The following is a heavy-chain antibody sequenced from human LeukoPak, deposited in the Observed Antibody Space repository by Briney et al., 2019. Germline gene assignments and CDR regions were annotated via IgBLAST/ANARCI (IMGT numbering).Heavy chain of an antibody. J-gene: IGHJ4*02. CDR3: ARDGISEQQLAN. Sequence: GASVKVSCKASGYTFTSYDINWVRQATGQGLEWMGWMNPNSGNTGYAQKFQGRVTMTRNTSTSTAYMELSSLRSEDTAVYYCARDGISEQQLANWGQGTLVTVSS. D-gene: IGHD6-13*01. CDR2: MNPNSGNT. V-gene: IGHV1-8*01. CDR1: GYTFTSYD.